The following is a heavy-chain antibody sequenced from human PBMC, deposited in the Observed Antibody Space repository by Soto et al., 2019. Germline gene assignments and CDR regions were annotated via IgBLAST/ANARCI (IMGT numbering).Heavy chain of an antibody. CDR2: IIPIFGTA. Sequence: QVQLVQSGAEVKKPGSSVKVSCKASGGTFSSYAISWVRQAPGQGLEWMGGIIPIFGTANYAQKFQGRVTITADESTSTAYMERSSLRSEDTALYYCARGRTGTTGTASDYWGQGTLVTVSS. V-gene: IGHV1-69*12. CDR3: ARGRTGTTGTASDY. CDR1: GGTFSSYA. D-gene: IGHD1-7*01. J-gene: IGHJ4*02.